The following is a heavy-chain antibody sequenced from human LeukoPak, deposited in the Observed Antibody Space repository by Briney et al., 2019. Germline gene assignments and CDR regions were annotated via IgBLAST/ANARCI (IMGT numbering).Heavy chain of an antibody. CDR1: GYTFTSYG. Sequence: ASVKVSCKASGYTFTSYGISWVRQAPGQGLEWMGWISAYNGNTNYAQKLQGRVTMTTDTSTSTAYMELRSLRSDDTAVYYCARERAIILFGAFDIWGQGTMVTVSS. V-gene: IGHV1-18*01. CDR3: ARERAIILFGAFDI. CDR2: ISAYNGNT. J-gene: IGHJ3*02. D-gene: IGHD3-3*01.